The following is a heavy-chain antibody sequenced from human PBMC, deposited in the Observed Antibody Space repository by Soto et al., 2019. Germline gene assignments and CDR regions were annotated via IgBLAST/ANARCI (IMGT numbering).Heavy chain of an antibody. D-gene: IGHD5-18*01. CDR2: IYSSGST. V-gene: IGHV4-30-4*01. CDR3: RRSIRYNTDV. Sequence: TSETLSLTCTVSGAFISSGDSFWSWIRQPPGKGLEWIAYIYSSGSTYYNPSLKRRVAISIDTSKNQFSLKLTSVTAADTAVYYCRRSIRYNTDVWGQGTTVTVSS. CDR1: GAFISSGDSF. J-gene: IGHJ6*02.